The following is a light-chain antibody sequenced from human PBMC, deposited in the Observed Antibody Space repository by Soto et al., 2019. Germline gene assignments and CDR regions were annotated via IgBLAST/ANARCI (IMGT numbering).Light chain of an antibody. J-gene: IGLJ1*01. Sequence: QSALTQPASVSGSPGQSITISCTXTSXDVGSYNLVSWYQQHPGKAPKLMIYEGSKRPSGVSNRFSGSKSGNTASLTISGLQAEDEADYYCCSYAGSSTFVFGTGTKVTVL. CDR3: CSYAGSSTFV. V-gene: IGLV2-23*03. CDR2: EGS. CDR1: SXDVGSYNL.